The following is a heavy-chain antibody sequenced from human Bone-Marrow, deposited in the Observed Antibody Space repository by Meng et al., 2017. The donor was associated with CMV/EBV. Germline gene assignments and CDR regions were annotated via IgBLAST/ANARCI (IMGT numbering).Heavy chain of an antibody. CDR3: ATAKPTVGVPTRRDAFNI. CDR2: IVVGTGNT. J-gene: IGHJ3*02. CDR1: GFTFDSSP. D-gene: IGHD1-26*01. V-gene: IGHV1-58*01. Sequence: SVKVSCKASGFTFDSSPVQWVRQARGHRLEWIGRIVVGTGNTRYAKTFQERVTITLDTSTSNAYMELSSLIPEDAAVYYCATAKPTVGVPTRRDAFNIWGQGTMVTVSS.